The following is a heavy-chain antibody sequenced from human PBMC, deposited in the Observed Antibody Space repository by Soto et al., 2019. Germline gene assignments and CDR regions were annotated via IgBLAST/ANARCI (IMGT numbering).Heavy chain of an antibody. J-gene: IGHJ6*03. CDR1: GFTFSSYS. V-gene: IGHV3-48*01. Sequence: PGGSLRLSCAASGFTFSSYSMNWVRQAPGKGLEWVSYISSSSSTIYYADSVKGRFTISRDNAKNSLYLQMNSLRAEDTAVYYCARDPPYCSGGSCYPAGYMDVWGKGTTVTVSS. CDR2: ISSSSSTI. D-gene: IGHD2-15*01. CDR3: ARDPPYCSGGSCYPAGYMDV.